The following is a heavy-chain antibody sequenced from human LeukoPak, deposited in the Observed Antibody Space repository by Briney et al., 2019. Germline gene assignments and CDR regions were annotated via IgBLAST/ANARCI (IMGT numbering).Heavy chain of an antibody. D-gene: IGHD4-17*01. CDR3: ATDVTPYGDYTLDY. CDR1: GFTFSSYA. CDR2: ISGSGGST. J-gene: IGHJ4*02. Sequence: GGSLRLSCAASGFTFSSYAMSWVRQAPGKGLEWVSAISGSGGSTYYADSVKGRFTISRDNSKNTLYLQMNSLRAEDTAVYYCATDVTPYGDYTLDYWGQGTLVTVSS. V-gene: IGHV3-23*01.